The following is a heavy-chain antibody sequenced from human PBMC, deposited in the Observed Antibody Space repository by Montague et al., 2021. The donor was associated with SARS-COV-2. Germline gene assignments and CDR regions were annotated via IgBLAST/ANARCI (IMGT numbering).Heavy chain of an antibody. V-gene: IGHV3-21*01. Sequence: SLRLSCAASGFTFSSYSMNWVRQAPGKGLEWVSSISSSSYIYYADSVKGRFTISRDNAKNSLYLQMNSLRAEDTAVYYCASYQNYYYYYGVDVWGQGTTVTVSS. CDR2: ISSSSYI. CDR1: GFTFSSYS. D-gene: IGHD2-2*01. CDR3: ASYQNYYYYYGVDV. J-gene: IGHJ6*02.